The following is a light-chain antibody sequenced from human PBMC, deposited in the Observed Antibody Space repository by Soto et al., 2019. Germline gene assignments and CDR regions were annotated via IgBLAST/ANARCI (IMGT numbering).Light chain of an antibody. Sequence: DIQMTQSPSPLSASVGDRFTVTGRESQSISRYLNWYQQKPGNAPKLLIYAASNLQSGVPSRFSGSGSGTDFTLTISSLHPEDFATYFCQQSHTPPLTFGGGTKVEIK. J-gene: IGKJ4*01. V-gene: IGKV1-39*01. CDR2: AAS. CDR1: QSISRY. CDR3: QQSHTPPLT.